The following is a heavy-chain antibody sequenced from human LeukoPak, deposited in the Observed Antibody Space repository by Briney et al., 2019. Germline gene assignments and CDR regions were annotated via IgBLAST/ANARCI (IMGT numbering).Heavy chain of an antibody. CDR3: ARDAAAGAYYYYGMDV. CDR1: GFTFSSYA. D-gene: IGHD6-13*01. Sequence: PGGSLRLSCAASGFTFSSYAMHWVRQAPGKGLEWVAVISYDGSNKYHADSVKGRFTISRDNSKNTLYLQMNSLRAEDTAVYYCARDAAAGAYYYYGMDVWGKGTTVTVSS. CDR2: ISYDGSNK. J-gene: IGHJ6*04. V-gene: IGHV3-30*04.